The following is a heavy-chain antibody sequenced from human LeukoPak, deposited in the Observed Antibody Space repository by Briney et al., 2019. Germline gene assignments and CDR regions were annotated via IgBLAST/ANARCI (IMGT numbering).Heavy chain of an antibody. Sequence: GESLKISCKGSGYSFTNYWIGWVRQMPGEGPEWMGIIYPGNSRTRYRPLFEGQVTISADKSMSTAYLQWRSLKASDTGMYYCASFSDGKDSDFDHWGQGTLVTVSS. J-gene: IGHJ4*02. CDR2: IYPGNSRT. D-gene: IGHD4-23*01. CDR1: GYSFTNYW. V-gene: IGHV5-51*01. CDR3: ASFSDGKDSDFDH.